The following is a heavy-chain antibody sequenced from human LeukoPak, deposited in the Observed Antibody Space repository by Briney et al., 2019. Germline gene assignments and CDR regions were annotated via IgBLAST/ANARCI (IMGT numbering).Heavy chain of an antibody. CDR2: IYYSGST. Sequence: SETLSLTCTVSGGSISSSSYYWGWIRQPPGKGLEWIGSIYYSGSTYYNPSLKSRVTISVDTSKNQFSLKLSSVTAADTAVYYCARLGWTASYGHKIDYWGQGTLVTVSS. CDR1: GGSISSSSYY. J-gene: IGHJ4*02. V-gene: IGHV4-39*01. D-gene: IGHD5-18*01. CDR3: ARLGWTASYGHKIDY.